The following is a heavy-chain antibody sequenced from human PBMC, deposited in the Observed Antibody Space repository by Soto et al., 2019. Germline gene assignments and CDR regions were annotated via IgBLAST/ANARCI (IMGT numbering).Heavy chain of an antibody. Sequence: SGPTLVNPTQTLTLTCTFSGFSLSTRGMCVSWIRQTPGKALEWLARIDWDDYKYYSTSLKTRLTISKDTSKNQVVLTMTNMDPVDPATYYRARIRGSCFSHSCHNYYYYDMEVCGQGPTVTVAS. V-gene: IGHV2-70*11. J-gene: IGHJ6*02. CDR1: GFSLSTRGMC. CDR2: IDWDDYK. CDR3: ARIRGSCFSHSCHNYYYYDMEV. D-gene: IGHD2-2*01.